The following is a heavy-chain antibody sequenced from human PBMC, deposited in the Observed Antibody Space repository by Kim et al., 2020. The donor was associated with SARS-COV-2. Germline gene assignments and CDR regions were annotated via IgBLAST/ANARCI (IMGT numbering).Heavy chain of an antibody. V-gene: IGHV3-66*01. D-gene: IGHD5-18*01. J-gene: IGHJ4*02. CDR3: ARDRAGDGYSSYDY. Sequence: AESVKVRFTISSDNSTTTLYLQMNSLGADDTAVYYCARDRAGDGYSSYDYWGRGTLVTVSS.